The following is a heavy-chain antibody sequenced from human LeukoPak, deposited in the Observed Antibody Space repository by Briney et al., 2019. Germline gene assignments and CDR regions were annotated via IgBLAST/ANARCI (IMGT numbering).Heavy chain of an antibody. CDR1: GGTFSSYA. CDR2: IIPIFGTA. Sequence: ASVKVSCKASGGTFSSYAISWVRQAPGQGLEWMGGIIPIFGTANYAQKLQGRVTMTTDTSTSTAYMELRSLRSDDTAVYYCARSYDFWSGYSSFDYWGQGTLVTVSS. V-gene: IGHV1-69*05. CDR3: ARSYDFWSGYSSFDY. J-gene: IGHJ4*02. D-gene: IGHD3-3*01.